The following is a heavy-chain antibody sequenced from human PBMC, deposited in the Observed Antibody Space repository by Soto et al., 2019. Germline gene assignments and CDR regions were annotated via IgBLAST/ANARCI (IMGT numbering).Heavy chain of an antibody. Sequence: EVQLVESGGGLVQPGGSLRLSCAASGFTFSDHYMDWVRQAPGKGLEWVGRSRNKANSYSTEYAASVKGRFTISRDESKNSLYLQMNSLKTEDTAVYYCARFSGSYPRGPDYWGQGTLVTVSS. J-gene: IGHJ4*02. CDR3: ARFSGSYPRGPDY. V-gene: IGHV3-72*01. D-gene: IGHD1-26*01. CDR1: GFTFSDHY. CDR2: SRNKANSYST.